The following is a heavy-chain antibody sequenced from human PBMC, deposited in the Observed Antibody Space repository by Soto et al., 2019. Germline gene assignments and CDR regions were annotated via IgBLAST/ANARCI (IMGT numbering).Heavy chain of an antibody. CDR1: GFTFSSYG. D-gene: IGHD5-12*01. V-gene: IGHV3-33*01. CDR3: AREEWLRFVLDY. J-gene: IGHJ4*02. Sequence: GGSLRLSCAASGFTFSSYGMHWVRQAPGKGLEWVAVIWYDGSNKYYADSVKGRFTISRDNSKNTLYLQMNSLRAEDTAVYYCAREEWLRFVLDYWGQGTLVTVSS. CDR2: IWYDGSNK.